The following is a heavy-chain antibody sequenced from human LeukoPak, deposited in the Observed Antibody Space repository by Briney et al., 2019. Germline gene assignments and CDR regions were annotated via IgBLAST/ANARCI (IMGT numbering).Heavy chain of an antibody. D-gene: IGHD3-10*01. V-gene: IGHV3-23*01. J-gene: IGHJ4*02. CDR1: GFTFKNYA. CDR3: AEGSRGSRPYYFDF. CDR2: ITDGGGDT. Sequence: PGGSLRLSCAASGFTFKNYAMSWVRQAPGKGLEWVSAITDGGGDTYHADSVKGRFTISRDNSKNTLYLRMNSLRVEDSAVYYCAEGSRGSRPYYFDFWGQGTLVTVPS.